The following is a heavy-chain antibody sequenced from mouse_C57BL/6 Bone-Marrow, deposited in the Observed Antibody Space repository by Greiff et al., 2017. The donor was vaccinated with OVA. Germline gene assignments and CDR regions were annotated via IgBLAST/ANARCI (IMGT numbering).Heavy chain of an antibody. CDR3: ARFQLRKAWFAY. CDR1: GYTFTSYW. CDR2: INPSNGGT. J-gene: IGHJ3*01. V-gene: IGHV1-53*01. Sequence: QVQLQQPGTELVKPGASVKLSCQASGYTFTSYWMHWVKQRPGQGLEWIGNINPSNGGTNYNEKFKSKATLTVDKSSSTAYMQLSSLTSEDSAVYYCARFQLRKAWFAYWGQGTLVTVSA. D-gene: IGHD3-2*02.